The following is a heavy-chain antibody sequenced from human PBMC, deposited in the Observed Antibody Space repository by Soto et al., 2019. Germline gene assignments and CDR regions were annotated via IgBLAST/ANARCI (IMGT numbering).Heavy chain of an antibody. D-gene: IGHD3-10*01. CDR1: GFTFSSYG. CDR2: IWSDGSNK. CDR3: ARAPIMVRGVSWMDY. V-gene: IGHV3-33*01. J-gene: IGHJ4*02. Sequence: QVQLVESGGGVVQPGRSLRLSCAASGFTFSSYGMHWVRQSPGKGMEGVAVIWSDGSNKYYADSVKGRFTISRDNSKNTLYLQMNSLRAEDTAVYYCARAPIMVRGVSWMDYWGQGTLVTVSS.